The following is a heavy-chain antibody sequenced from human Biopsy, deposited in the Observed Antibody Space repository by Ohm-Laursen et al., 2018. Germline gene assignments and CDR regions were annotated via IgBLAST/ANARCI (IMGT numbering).Heavy chain of an antibody. D-gene: IGHD2-15*01. CDR1: GKTFSDYQ. V-gene: IGHV4-34*08. Sequence: SDTLSLTCPAFGKTFSDYQWSWIRQPPGKGLEWIGQINQAGTTNYNPSLKSRVSISADASKYEFSLRLTSVTAADTAVYLCGNEVHGRDYWGLGAQVTVSS. CDR3: GNEVHGRDY. CDR2: INQAGTT. J-gene: IGHJ4*02.